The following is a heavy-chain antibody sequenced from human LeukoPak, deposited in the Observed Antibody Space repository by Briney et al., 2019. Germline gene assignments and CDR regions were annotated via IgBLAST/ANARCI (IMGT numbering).Heavy chain of an antibody. J-gene: IGHJ6*02. D-gene: IGHD3-3*01. V-gene: IGHV3-11*01. CDR1: GFTFSDYY. CDR3: AREKGVRITIFGVVYYGMDV. CDR2: ISSSGSTI. Sequence: GGSLRLSCAASGFTFSDYYMSWIRQAPGKGLEWVSYISSSGSTIYYADSVKGRFTISRDNAKNSLYLQMNSLRAEDTAVYYCAREKGVRITIFGVVYYGMDVWGQGITVTVSS.